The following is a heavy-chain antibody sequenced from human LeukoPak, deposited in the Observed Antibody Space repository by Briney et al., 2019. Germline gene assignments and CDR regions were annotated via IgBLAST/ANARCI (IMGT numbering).Heavy chain of an antibody. V-gene: IGHV3-66*01. D-gene: IGHD3-22*01. CDR2: LYSGGIT. CDR3: ARRKYYYDSSNS. Sequence: PGGSLRLSCAASGFTVSTSYMSWVRQAPGKGLEWVAVLYSGGITYYADSVKGRFTISRDDSNNTLSLQMTSLRAEDTAVYYCARRKYYYDSSNSWGQGTLVTVSS. J-gene: IGHJ4*02. CDR1: GFTVSTSY.